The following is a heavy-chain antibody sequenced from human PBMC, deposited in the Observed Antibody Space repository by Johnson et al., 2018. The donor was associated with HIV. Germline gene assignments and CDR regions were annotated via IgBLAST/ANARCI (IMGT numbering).Heavy chain of an antibody. CDR2: ISFDGNLK. J-gene: IGHJ3*02. D-gene: IGHD2-21*02. V-gene: IGHV3-33*08. CDR1: GLSFSNFG. CDR3: AREMTHDDAFDI. Sequence: QEKLVESGGGVVQPGKSLTLSCVASGLSFSNFGIHWVRQAPGKGPEWVAVISFDGNLKKYADSVKGRFTISRDNAKNSLYLQMNSLRAEDTAVYYCAREMTHDDAFDIWGQGTMVTVSS.